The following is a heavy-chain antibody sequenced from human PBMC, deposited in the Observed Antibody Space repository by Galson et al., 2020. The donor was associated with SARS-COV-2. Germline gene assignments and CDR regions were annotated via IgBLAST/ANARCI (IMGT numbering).Heavy chain of an antibody. D-gene: IGHD3-10*01. Sequence: SETLSLTCTVSGGSISSSSYYWGWIRQPPGKGLEWIGSIYYSGSTYYNPSLKSRVTISVDTSKNQFSLKLRSVPAADTAVYYCAREDNGEFPGYYDYCGMGGWGQGTTVTVSS. V-gene: IGHV4-39*07. CDR1: GGSISSSSYY. CDR3: AREDNGEFPGYYDYCGMGG. CDR2: IYYSGST. J-gene: IGHJ6*02.